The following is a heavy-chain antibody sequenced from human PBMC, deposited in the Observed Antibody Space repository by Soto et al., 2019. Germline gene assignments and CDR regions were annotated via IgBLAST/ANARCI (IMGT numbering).Heavy chain of an antibody. Sequence: GGSLRLSCAASGFTFSSYGMHWVRQAPGKGLEWVAVISYDGSNKYYADSVKGRFTISRDNSKNTLYLQMNSLRAEDTAVYYCALAQGSYGDFAFDIWGQGTMVTVSS. J-gene: IGHJ3*02. CDR3: ALAQGSYGDFAFDI. D-gene: IGHD4-17*01. V-gene: IGHV3-30*03. CDR2: ISYDGSNK. CDR1: GFTFSSYG.